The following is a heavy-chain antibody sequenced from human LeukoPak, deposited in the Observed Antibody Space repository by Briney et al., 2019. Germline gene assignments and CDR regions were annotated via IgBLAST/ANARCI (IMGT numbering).Heavy chain of an antibody. CDR1: GVSISSGGYS. Sequence: HPSETLSLTCAVSGVSISSGGYSWSWIRQPPGKGLEWIGYIYHSGSTYYNPSLKSRVTISVDRSKNQFSLKLSSVTAADTAVYYCASYCTNGVCHPIWGQGTMVTVSS. D-gene: IGHD2-8*01. CDR3: ASYCTNGVCHPI. J-gene: IGHJ3*02. CDR2: IYHSGST. V-gene: IGHV4-30-2*01.